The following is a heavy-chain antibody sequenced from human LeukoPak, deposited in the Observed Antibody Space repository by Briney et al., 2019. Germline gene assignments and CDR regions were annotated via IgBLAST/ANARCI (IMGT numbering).Heavy chain of an antibody. CDR3: ARERRLLWFGELLRGTKFDY. CDR2: INHSGST. J-gene: IGHJ4*02. D-gene: IGHD3-10*01. Sequence: SETLSLTCAVYGGSFSGYYWSWIRQPPGKGLEWIGEINHSGSTNYNPSLKSRVTISVDTSKNQFSLKLSSVTAADTAVYYCARERRLLWFGELLRGTKFDYWGQGTLATVSS. CDR1: GGSFSGYY. V-gene: IGHV4-34*01.